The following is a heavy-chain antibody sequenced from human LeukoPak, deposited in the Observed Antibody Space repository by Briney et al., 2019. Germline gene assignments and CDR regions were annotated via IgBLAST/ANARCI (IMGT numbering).Heavy chain of an antibody. V-gene: IGHV3-23*01. CDR1: GFTFSSYA. CDR3: ALIEGAAAGRPAFDI. Sequence: GGSLRLSCAASGFTFSSYAMSWVRQAPGKGLEWVSAISGSGGSTYYADSVKGRFTISRDNSKNTLYLQMNSLGAEDTAVYYCALIEGAAAGRPAFDIWGQGTMATVSS. J-gene: IGHJ3*02. CDR2: ISGSGGST. D-gene: IGHD6-13*01.